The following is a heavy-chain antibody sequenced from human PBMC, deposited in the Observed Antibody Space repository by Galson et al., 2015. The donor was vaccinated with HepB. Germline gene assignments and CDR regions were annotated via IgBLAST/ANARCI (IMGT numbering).Heavy chain of an antibody. V-gene: IGHV5-51*01. Sequence: QSGAEVKKPGESLKISCKGSGYSFTRYWIGWVRQVPGKGLEWMGIISPEDSDTRYSPSFQGQVTMSVDKSTRTANLQWSSLKASDTAMYYCARQYWGGDCSLHYLYYYGMDVWGQGTTVTVSS. CDR3: ARQYWGGDCSLHYLYYYGMDV. D-gene: IGHD2-21*02. J-gene: IGHJ6*02. CDR1: GYSFTRYW. CDR2: ISPEDSDT.